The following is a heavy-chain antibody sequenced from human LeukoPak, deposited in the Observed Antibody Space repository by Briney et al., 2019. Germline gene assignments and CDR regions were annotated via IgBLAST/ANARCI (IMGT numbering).Heavy chain of an antibody. V-gene: IGHV1-2*02. J-gene: IGHJ4*02. D-gene: IGHD3-22*01. CDR1: GYTFTGYY. CDR2: INPNSGGT. Sequence: ASVKVSCKASGYTFTGYYMHWVRQAPGQGLEWMGWINPNSGGTNYAQKFQGRVTMTRNTSISTAYMELSSLRSEDTAVYYCARGFKPANYYDSSGYYYWGQGTLVTVSS. CDR3: ARGFKPANYYDSSGYYY.